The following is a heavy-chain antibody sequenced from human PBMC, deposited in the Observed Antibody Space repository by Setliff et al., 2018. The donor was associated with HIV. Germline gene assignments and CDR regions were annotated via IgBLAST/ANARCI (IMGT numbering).Heavy chain of an antibody. J-gene: IGHJ4*02. CDR1: GGSFSAYH. CDR2: INHSGST. V-gene: IGHV4-34*01. Sequence: PSETLSLTCAVYGGSFSAYHWSWIRQTPGKGLEWLGEINHSGSTNYNPSLKSRVTISVDTSKNQFSLKLSSVTAADTAVYYCARVAGGDYFDYWGQGTLVTVSS. CDR3: ARVAGGDYFDY. D-gene: IGHD6-19*01.